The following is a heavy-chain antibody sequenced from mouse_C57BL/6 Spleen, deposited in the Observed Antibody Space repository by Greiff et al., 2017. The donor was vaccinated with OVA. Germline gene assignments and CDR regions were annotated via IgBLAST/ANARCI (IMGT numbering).Heavy chain of an antibody. V-gene: IGHV1-55*01. Sequence: QVQLQQSGAELVKPGASVKMSCKASGYTFTSYWITWVKQRPGQGLEWIGDIYPGSGSTNYNEKFKSKATLTVDTSSSTAYMQLSSLTSEDSAVYYCARGTSGTVGYFDYWGQGTTLTVSS. CDR2: IYPGSGST. CDR3: ARGTSGTVGYFDY. J-gene: IGHJ2*01. D-gene: IGHD4-1*01. CDR1: GYTFTSYW.